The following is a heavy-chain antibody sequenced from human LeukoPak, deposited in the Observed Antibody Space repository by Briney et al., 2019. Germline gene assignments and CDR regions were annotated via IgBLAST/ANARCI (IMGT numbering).Heavy chain of an antibody. Sequence: PSEALSLTCTGSGGSGGSISSDYWGWLRQPPGKGLEWIGYIYYSGTTNYNPSLKGRVTISVDTSKNQFSLKLNSVTAADTAVYYCARGGSRADYWGQGTLVTVSS. CDR2: IYYSGTT. CDR1: GGSGGSISSDY. CDR3: ARGGSRADY. J-gene: IGHJ4*02. V-gene: IGHV4-59*01.